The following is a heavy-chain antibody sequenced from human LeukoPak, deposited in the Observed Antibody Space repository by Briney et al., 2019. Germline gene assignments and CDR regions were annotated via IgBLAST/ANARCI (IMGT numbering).Heavy chain of an antibody. D-gene: IGHD6-13*01. J-gene: IGHJ4*02. CDR3: ARGDSSSWAFDY. CDR1: GGSISSGGYS. CDR2: IYHSGST. Sequence: SETLSLTCAVSGGSISSGGYSWSWIRQPPRKGLEWIGYIYHSGSTYYNPSLKSRVTISVDRSKNQFSLKLSSVTAADTAVYYCARGDSSSWAFDYWGQGTLVTVSS. V-gene: IGHV4-30-2*01.